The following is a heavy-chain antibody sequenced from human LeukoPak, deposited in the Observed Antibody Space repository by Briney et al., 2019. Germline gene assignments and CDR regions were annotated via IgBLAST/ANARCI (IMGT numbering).Heavy chain of an antibody. D-gene: IGHD4-23*01. CDR2: MYYSGTI. V-gene: IGHV4-59*12. Sequence: PSETLSLTCTVSGGSISSYYWSWIRQPPGKGLEWIGYMYYSGTINYNPSLKSRVTISVDTSKNQFSLKLSSVTAADTAVYYCAREGAGNSPFDYWGQGTVVTVSS. CDR3: AREGAGNSPFDY. CDR1: GGSISSYY. J-gene: IGHJ4*02.